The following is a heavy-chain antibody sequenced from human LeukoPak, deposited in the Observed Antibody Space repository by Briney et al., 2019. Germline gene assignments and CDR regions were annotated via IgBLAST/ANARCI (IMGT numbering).Heavy chain of an antibody. CDR2: ISRSDGST. CDR1: GFTFSNYA. J-gene: IGHJ6*02. Sequence: GGSLRLSCAASGFTFSNYAMSWVRQAPGKGLEWVSTISRSDGSTYDADPVKGRFTTSRDNSKNTLYLQMNSLRPEDTAVYYYARLPTHYYYYGMDVWGQGTTVTVSS. D-gene: IGHD2-15*01. V-gene: IGHV3-23*01. CDR3: ARLPTHYYYYGMDV.